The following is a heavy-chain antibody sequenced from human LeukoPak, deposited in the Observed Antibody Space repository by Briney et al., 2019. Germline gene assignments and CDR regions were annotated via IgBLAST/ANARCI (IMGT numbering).Heavy chain of an antibody. J-gene: IGHJ4*02. CDR3: ARVVSSSWYPDY. CDR1: GGSFSGYY. Sequence: PSETLSLTCAVYGGSFSGYYWSWIRQPPGKGLEWIGYIYSSGSTDYNPSLKSRVTISVDTSKNHFSLKLSSVAAADAAVYYCARVVSSSWYPDYWGQGTLVTVSS. CDR2: IYSSGST. V-gene: IGHV4-34*11. D-gene: IGHD6-13*01.